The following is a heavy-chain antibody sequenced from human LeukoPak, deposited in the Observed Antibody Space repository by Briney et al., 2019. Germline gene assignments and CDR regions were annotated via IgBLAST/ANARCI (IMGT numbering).Heavy chain of an antibody. CDR1: GGTFSSYA. CDR3: ARDVRGCSGGSCYYYYYYIDV. V-gene: IGHV1-69*05. J-gene: IGHJ6*03. D-gene: IGHD2-15*01. CDR2: IIPIFGTA. Sequence: SVKVSCKASGGTFSSYAISWVRQAPGQGLEWVGRIIPIFGTANYAQKFQGRVTITTDESTSTVYMELSSLRSEHTAVYYCARDVRGCSGGSCYYYYYYIDVWGKGTTVTLSS.